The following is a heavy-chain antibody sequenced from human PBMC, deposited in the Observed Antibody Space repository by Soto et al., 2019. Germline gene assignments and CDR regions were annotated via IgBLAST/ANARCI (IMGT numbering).Heavy chain of an antibody. J-gene: IGHJ4*02. CDR3: ANERLEEYQLLPFFDY. CDR2: ISYDGSNK. V-gene: IGHV3-30*18. Sequence: QVQLVESGGGVVQPGRSLRLSCAASGFTFSSYGMHWVRQAPGKGLEWVAVISYDGSNKYYADSVKGRFTISRDNSKNALYLQMNSLRAEETAIYYCANERLEEYQLLPFFDYWGQGTLVTVSS. D-gene: IGHD2-2*01. CDR1: GFTFSSYG.